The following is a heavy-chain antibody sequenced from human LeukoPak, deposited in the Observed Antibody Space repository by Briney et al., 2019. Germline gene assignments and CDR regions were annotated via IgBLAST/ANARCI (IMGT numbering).Heavy chain of an antibody. Sequence: GGSLRLSCAASGFTFSSYSMNWVRQAPGKGLEWVSSISSSSSYIYYADSVKGRFTISRDNAKNSLYLRMNSLRAEDTAVYYCARDDALVGGFDYWGQGTLVTVSS. CDR3: ARDDALVGGFDY. CDR2: ISSSSSYI. D-gene: IGHD2-2*01. J-gene: IGHJ4*02. CDR1: GFTFSSYS. V-gene: IGHV3-21*01.